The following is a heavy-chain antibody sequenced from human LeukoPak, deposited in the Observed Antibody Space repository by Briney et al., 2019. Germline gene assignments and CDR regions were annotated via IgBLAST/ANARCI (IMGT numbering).Heavy chain of an antibody. Sequence: PGGSLRLSCAASGFTFSDYYMSWIRQAPGKVLEWVSYISSSGSTIYYADSVKGRFTISRDNAKNSLYLQMNSLRAEDTAVYYCASGVVRGGELGYYGMDVWGQGTTVTVSS. CDR1: GFTFSDYY. CDR2: ISSSGSTI. D-gene: IGHD3-10*01. CDR3: ASGVVRGGELGYYGMDV. J-gene: IGHJ6*02. V-gene: IGHV3-11*01.